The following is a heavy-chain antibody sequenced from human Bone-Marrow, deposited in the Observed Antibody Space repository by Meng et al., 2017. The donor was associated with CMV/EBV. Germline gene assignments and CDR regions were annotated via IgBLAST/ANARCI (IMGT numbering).Heavy chain of an antibody. Sequence: TDWMSWVRQAPGKGLEWVGRIKSKTDGGTTDYAAPVKGRFTISRDDSKNTLYLQMNSLKTEDTAVYYCTTGPAYCSGGSCYSFWFDPWGQGTLVTVSS. V-gene: IGHV3-15*01. CDR1: TDW. D-gene: IGHD2-15*01. J-gene: IGHJ5*02. CDR3: TTGPAYCSGGSCYSFWFDP. CDR2: IKSKTDGGTT.